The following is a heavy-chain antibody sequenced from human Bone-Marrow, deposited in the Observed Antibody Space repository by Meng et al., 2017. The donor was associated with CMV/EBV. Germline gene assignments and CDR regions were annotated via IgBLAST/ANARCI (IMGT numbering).Heavy chain of an antibody. CDR2: IRYDGSNK. V-gene: IGHV3-30*02. Sequence: GGSLRLSCAASGFTFSSYGMHWVRQAPGKGLEWVAFIRYDGSNKYYADSVKGRFTISRDNSKNTLYLQMNSLRAEDTAVYYCAKGARLVPYFDYWGRGTLVTVSS. CDR1: GFTFSSYG. D-gene: IGHD6-19*01. J-gene: IGHJ4*02. CDR3: AKGARLVPYFDY.